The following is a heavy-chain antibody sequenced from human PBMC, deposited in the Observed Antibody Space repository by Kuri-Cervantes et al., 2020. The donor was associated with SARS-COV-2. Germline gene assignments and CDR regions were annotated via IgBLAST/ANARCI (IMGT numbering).Heavy chain of an antibody. V-gene: IGHV3-52*01. Sequence: GESLKISCAASGFTFSSSWMHWVCQAPEKGLEWVADIKCDGSEKYYVDSVKGRFTISRDNSKNTLYLQMNSLRAEDTAVYYCAKDVLGIRYFDHWGQGTLVTVSS. CDR1: GFTFSSSW. J-gene: IGHJ4*02. D-gene: IGHD7-27*01. CDR2: IKCDGSEK. CDR3: AKDVLGIRYFDH.